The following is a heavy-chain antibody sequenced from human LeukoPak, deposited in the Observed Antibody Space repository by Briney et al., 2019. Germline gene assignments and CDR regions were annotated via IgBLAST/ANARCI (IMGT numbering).Heavy chain of an antibody. Sequence: SETLSLTCTVSGGSVNSGSYYWAWNRQPPGKGLEYIVSIYSDGSTYYNPSLKSRVSVSVDTSKNEFSLRLSSVTAADTAVYYCARHQRQDGFDIWGQGTMVTVST. CDR3: ARHQRQDGFDI. V-gene: IGHV4-39*01. J-gene: IGHJ3*02. CDR2: IYSDGST. CDR1: GGSVNSGSYY.